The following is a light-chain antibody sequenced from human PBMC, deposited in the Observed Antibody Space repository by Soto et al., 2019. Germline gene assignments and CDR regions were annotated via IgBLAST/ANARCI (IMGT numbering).Light chain of an antibody. J-gene: IGLJ1*01. CDR3: SSYTSSSTYV. Sequence: QSPLTQPASVSGSHGQSITISCTGTSSDVGGYNYVSWYQQHPGKAPKLIIYDVSNRPSGVSNRFSGSKSGNTASLTISGIQAEDEADYYCSSYTSSSTYVFGTGTKVTVL. V-gene: IGLV2-14*01. CDR1: SSDVGGYNY. CDR2: DVS.